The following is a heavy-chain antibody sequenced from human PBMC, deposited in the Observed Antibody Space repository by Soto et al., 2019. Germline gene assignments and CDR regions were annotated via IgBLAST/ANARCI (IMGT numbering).Heavy chain of an antibody. CDR3: ARDQGYSSSWYNY. CDR2: IYSGGGT. J-gene: IGHJ4*02. Sequence: FLRLSCAASGFTVSSNLMSCVRQAPGKGLEWVSVIYSGGGTYYADFVKGRFTISRDNSKNTLYLQMNSLRAEDTAVYYCARDQGYSSSWYNYWGQGTLVTVSS. CDR1: GFTVSSNL. D-gene: IGHD6-13*01. V-gene: IGHV3-66*01.